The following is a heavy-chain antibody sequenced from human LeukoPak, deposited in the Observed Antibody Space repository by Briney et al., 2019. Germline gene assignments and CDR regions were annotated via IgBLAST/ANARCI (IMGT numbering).Heavy chain of an antibody. CDR3: ARGGGYSYGSILYYYYYYMDV. J-gene: IGHJ6*03. CDR1: GYSISSGYY. Sequence: ASETLSLTCTVSGYSISSGYYWGWIRQPPGKGLEWIGSIYHSGSTYYNPSLKSRVTISVDTSKNQFSLKLSSVTAADTAVYYCARGGGYSYGSILYYYYYYMDVWGKGTTVTISS. D-gene: IGHD5-18*01. CDR2: IYHSGST. V-gene: IGHV4-38-2*02.